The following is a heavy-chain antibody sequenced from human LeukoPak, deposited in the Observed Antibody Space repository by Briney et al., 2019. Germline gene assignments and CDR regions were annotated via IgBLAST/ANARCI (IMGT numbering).Heavy chain of an antibody. CDR1: GYSISSGYY. CDR2: IYHSGST. J-gene: IGHJ5*02. D-gene: IGHD3-10*01. CDR3: ARHSYYGSGSYYLRSGWFDP. V-gene: IGHV4-38-2*02. Sequence: SETLSLTCTVSGYSISSGYYWGWIRQPPGKGLEWIGSIYHSGSTYYNPSLKSRVTISVDTSKNQFSLKLSSVTAADTAVYYCARHSYYGSGSYYLRSGWFDPWGQGTLVTVSS.